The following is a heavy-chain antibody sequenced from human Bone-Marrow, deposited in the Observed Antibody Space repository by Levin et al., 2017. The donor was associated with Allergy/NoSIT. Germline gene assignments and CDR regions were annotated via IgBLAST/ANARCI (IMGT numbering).Heavy chain of an antibody. J-gene: IGHJ4*02. CDR3: AKDHDSSDYGHWGYFTH. CDR1: GFISSAYA. CDR2: ISSDGNNK. V-gene: IGHV3-30*18. Sequence: PGGSLRLSCVASGFISSAYAMHWVRQAPGKGLEWVAIISSDGNNKYYADSVKGRFTISRDNSKNTLYLQMDRLRAEDTAVYYCAKDHDSSDYGHWGYFTHWGQGTLVTAAS. D-gene: IGHD3-22*01.